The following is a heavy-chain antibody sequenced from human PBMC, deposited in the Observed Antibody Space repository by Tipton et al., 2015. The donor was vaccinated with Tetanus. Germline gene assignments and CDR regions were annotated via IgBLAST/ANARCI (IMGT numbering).Heavy chain of an antibody. CDR3: ARGWDFWRGYGPTWVDP. V-gene: IGHV3-23*01. CDR1: GFTFNSYA. J-gene: IGHJ5*02. D-gene: IGHD3-3*01. CDR2: ISAGGAST. Sequence: SLRLSCAASGFTFNSYAMSWVRQAPGKGLEWVSSISAGGASTYYADSVRGRFTVSRDNAKNSLYLQMNSLRAEDTAVYYCARGWDFWRGYGPTWVDPWGQGTLVTVSS.